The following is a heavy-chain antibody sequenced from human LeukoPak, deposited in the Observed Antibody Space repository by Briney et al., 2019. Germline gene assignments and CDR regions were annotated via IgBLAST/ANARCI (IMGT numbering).Heavy chain of an antibody. Sequence: GASVKVSCKAPGYTFTGYYMHWVRQAPGQGLEWMGWISPNSGGTNYAQKFQGRVTMTRDTSISTAYMELSRLRSDDTAVYYCARDSLGGARPYYLDYWGQGTLVTVSS. CDR1: GYTFTGYY. V-gene: IGHV1-2*02. J-gene: IGHJ4*02. CDR3: ARDSLGGARPYYLDY. D-gene: IGHD1-26*01. CDR2: ISPNSGGT.